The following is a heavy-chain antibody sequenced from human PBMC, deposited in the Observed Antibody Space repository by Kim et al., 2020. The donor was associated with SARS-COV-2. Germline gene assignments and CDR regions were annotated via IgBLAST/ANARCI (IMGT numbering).Heavy chain of an antibody. CDR1: GGTFSSYA. Sequence: SVKVSCKASGGTFSSYAISWVRQAPGQGLEWMGRIIPILGIANYAQKFQGRVTITADKSTSTAYMELSSLRSEDTAVYYCARSDCSSTSCYYYYYGMDVWGQGTTVTVSS. CDR3: ARSDCSSTSCYYYYYGMDV. D-gene: IGHD2-2*01. V-gene: IGHV1-69*04. J-gene: IGHJ6*02. CDR2: IIPILGIA.